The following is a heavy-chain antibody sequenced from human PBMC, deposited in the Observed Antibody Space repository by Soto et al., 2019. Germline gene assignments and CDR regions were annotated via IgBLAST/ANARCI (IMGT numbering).Heavy chain of an antibody. CDR1: GGSISSYY. J-gene: IGHJ6*03. Sequence: PSETLSLTCTVSGGSISSYYWSWIRQPPGKGLEWIGYIYYSGSTNYNPSLKSRVTISVDTSKNQFSLKLSSVTAADTAVYYCARGDWNYPNTQSYYYYMDVWGKGTTVTVSS. V-gene: IGHV4-59*01. CDR2: IYYSGST. D-gene: IGHD1-7*01. CDR3: ARGDWNYPNTQSYYYYMDV.